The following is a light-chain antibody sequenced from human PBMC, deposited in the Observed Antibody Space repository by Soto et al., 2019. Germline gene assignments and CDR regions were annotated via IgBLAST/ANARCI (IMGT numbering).Light chain of an antibody. CDR3: QQYGSSWS. CDR1: QSVTSSY. V-gene: IGKV3-20*01. Sequence: EIVLTQSPGTLSLSPGERATLSCRASQSVTSSYLAWYQQRPGQAPRLLIYGASSRATGVPDRFSGSGSGTDFTLTISRLEPEDFGMYYCQQYGSSWSSGQGTKVEFK. J-gene: IGKJ1*01. CDR2: GAS.